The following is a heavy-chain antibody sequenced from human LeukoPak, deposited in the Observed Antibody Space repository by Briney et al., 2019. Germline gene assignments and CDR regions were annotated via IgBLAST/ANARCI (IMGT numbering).Heavy chain of an antibody. V-gene: IGHV3-23*01. CDR3: AKHNIDY. CDR2: IDKSGDGA. CDR1: GFTFSSHA. D-gene: IGHD1-1*01. Sequence: GGSLRLSCAASGFTFSSHAMNWVRQPPGKGLDWVSSIDKSGDGAFYADSVKGRFTISRDNSKNTLYLQMNSLRAEDTAVYYCAKHNIDYWGQGTLVTVSS. J-gene: IGHJ4*02.